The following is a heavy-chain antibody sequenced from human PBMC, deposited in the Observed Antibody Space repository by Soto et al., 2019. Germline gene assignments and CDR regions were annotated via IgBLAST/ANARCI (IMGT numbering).Heavy chain of an antibody. CDR3: ARCPQPPDFADPDAVDV. Sequence: QVQLVQSGTEVKKPGASVKVSCKASGGTFSRSGFHWVRQAPGQGLEWMGMIVPSVDTTNYAQKFQARVTICADQFTRTGYMELRSLRSEGIAVYYCARCPQPPDFADPDAVDVWGQGTRVIVSS. CDR1: GGTFSRSG. V-gene: IGHV1-69*18. J-gene: IGHJ6*02. D-gene: IGHD3-3*01. CDR2: IVPSVDTT.